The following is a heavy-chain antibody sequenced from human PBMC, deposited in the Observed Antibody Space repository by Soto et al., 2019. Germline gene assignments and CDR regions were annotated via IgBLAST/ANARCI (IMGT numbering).Heavy chain of an antibody. CDR3: ARDLSPYSDYYDESTSETWFDP. J-gene: IGHJ5*02. CDR2: ISKSGSII. D-gene: IGHD3-16*01. V-gene: IGHV3-11*01. Sequence: QVQLVASWGGLVQPGGSLRLSCAASGFTFSDYYMSWLRQPPGKGLEWVSYISKSGSIIHFADSVKGRFAISRDNAKNTLYLQMSSLRAEDTALYYCARDLSPYSDYYDESTSETWFDPWGQGNLVTVSS. CDR1: GFTFSDYY.